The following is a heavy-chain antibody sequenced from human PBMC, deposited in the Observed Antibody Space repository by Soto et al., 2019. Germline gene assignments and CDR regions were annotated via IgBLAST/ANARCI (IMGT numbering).Heavy chain of an antibody. D-gene: IGHD6-19*01. CDR1: GFTFSNYA. CDR2: VSHDGTNK. V-gene: IGHV3-30*03. J-gene: IGHJ6*02. Sequence: RRLSGAVSGFTFSNYAMHWVRQAPGKWLEWVALVSHDGTNKHYADSVKGRFTVSRDNSEDTVYLQMNSLRVEDTGVYPCATEITKHVGSGNYYYYAMDVWGQGTTVTVSS. CDR3: ATEITKHVGSGNYYYYAMDV.